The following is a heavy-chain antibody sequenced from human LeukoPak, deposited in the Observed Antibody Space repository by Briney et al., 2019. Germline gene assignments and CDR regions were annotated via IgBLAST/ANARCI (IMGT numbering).Heavy chain of an antibody. V-gene: IGHV3-48*03. Sequence: GGSLRLSCAASGFTFSSYEMNWVRQAPGKGLEWVSYISSSGSTIYYADSVKGQFTISRDNSKNTLYLQLNSLRAEDTAVYYCAKDTASSWWYFDLWGRGTLVTVSS. CDR2: ISSSGSTI. J-gene: IGHJ2*01. CDR3: AKDTASSWWYFDL. D-gene: IGHD5-18*01. CDR1: GFTFSSYE.